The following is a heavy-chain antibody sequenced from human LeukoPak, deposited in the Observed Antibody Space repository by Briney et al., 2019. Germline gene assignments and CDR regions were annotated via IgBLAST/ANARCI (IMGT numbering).Heavy chain of an antibody. J-gene: IGHJ5*02. CDR3: ASLRFLTSYGIDP. D-gene: IGHD3-3*01. CDR2: IYYSGST. Sequence: SETLSLTCTVSGGSISSNSYYWGWIRQPPGKGLEWIGSIYYSGSTYYNPSLKSRVTISVDTSKNQFSLKLSSVTAADTAVYYCASLRFLTSYGIDPWGQGTLVTVSS. CDR1: GGSISSNSYY. V-gene: IGHV4-39*07.